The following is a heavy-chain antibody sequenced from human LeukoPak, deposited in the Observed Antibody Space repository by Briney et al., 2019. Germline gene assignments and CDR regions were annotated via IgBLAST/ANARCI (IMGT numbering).Heavy chain of an antibody. Sequence: GGSLRLSCAASGFTVSSNYMSWVRKAPGKGLAWVSVIYSGGSTYYADSVKGRFTISRDNSKNTLYLQMNTLRAEDTAVYYCARAYDILTGTFFDYWGQGTLVTVSS. CDR2: IYSGGST. CDR1: GFTVSSNY. V-gene: IGHV3-53*01. J-gene: IGHJ4*02. D-gene: IGHD3-9*01. CDR3: ARAYDILTGTFFDY.